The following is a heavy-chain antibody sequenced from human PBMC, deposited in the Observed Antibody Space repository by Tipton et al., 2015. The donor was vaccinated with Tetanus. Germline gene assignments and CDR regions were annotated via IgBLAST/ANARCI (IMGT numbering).Heavy chain of an antibody. D-gene: IGHD1-1*01. CDR3: ARASHFQWERVRLDY. Sequence: TLSLTCTVSGASINAGGYLWTWVRQHPGKGLEWIGHIYYTDYTSYTPSLDSRVRISVNTSKNFFSLRLTSVTAADTAVYFCARASHFQWERVRLDYWGQGLRVTVSS. CDR2: IYYTDYT. V-gene: IGHV4-31*02. CDR1: GASINAGGYL. J-gene: IGHJ4*02.